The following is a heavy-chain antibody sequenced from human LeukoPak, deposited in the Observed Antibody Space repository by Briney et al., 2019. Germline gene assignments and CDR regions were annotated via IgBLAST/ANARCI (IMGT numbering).Heavy chain of an antibody. CDR3: TTDTIVEMATITSLFDY. Sequence: GGSLRLSCAASGFTFSNAWMSWVRQAPGKGLDWVGRIKSKTDGGTTDYAAPVKGRFTISRDDSKNTLYLQMNSLKTEDTAVYYCTTDTIVEMATITSLFDYWGQGTLVTVSS. D-gene: IGHD5-24*01. CDR2: IKSKTDGGTT. CDR1: GFTFSNAW. V-gene: IGHV3-15*01. J-gene: IGHJ4*02.